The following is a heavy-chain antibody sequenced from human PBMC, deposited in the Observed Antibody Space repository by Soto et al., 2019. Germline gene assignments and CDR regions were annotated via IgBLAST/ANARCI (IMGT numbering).Heavy chain of an antibody. CDR3: ARVGTTLMRGIIRGNHSGMDV. J-gene: IGHJ6*02. V-gene: IGHV3-21*01. Sequence: EVQLVESGGGLVKPGGSLRLSCAASGFTFSSYTMNWVRQAPGKGLEWVSSINSIGSYIYDVDSVKGRFTISRDNAQKSLYLEMNSLRVEDTAIYYCARVGTTLMRGIIRGNHSGMDVWGQGTTVIVSS. D-gene: IGHD3-10*01. CDR2: INSIGSYI. CDR1: GFTFSSYT.